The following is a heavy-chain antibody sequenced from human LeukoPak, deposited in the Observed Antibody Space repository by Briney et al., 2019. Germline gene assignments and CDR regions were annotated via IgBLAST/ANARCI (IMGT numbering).Heavy chain of an antibody. CDR2: INPSGGST. Sequence: ASVKVSCKASGFTFTSSAMHWVRQAPGQGLEWMGIINPSGGSTSYAQKFQGRVTMTRDTSTSTVYMELSSLRSEDTAVYYCATDDILTGYSWGQGTLVTVSS. D-gene: IGHD3-9*01. CDR1: GFTFTSSA. J-gene: IGHJ5*02. V-gene: IGHV1-46*01. CDR3: ATDDILTGYS.